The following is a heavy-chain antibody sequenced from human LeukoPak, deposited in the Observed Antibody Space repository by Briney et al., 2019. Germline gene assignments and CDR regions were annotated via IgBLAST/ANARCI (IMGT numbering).Heavy chain of an antibody. Sequence: PSETLSLTCTVSGGSISSGDYYRSWIRQPPGKGLEWIGSIYHSGSTYYNPSLKSRVTISVDTSKNQFSLKLSSVTAADTAVYYCAGRPDASGSYSLDYWGQGTLVTVSS. CDR2: IYHSGST. V-gene: IGHV4-30-4*01. CDR1: GGSISSGDYY. CDR3: AGRPDASGSYSLDY. D-gene: IGHD3-10*01. J-gene: IGHJ4*02.